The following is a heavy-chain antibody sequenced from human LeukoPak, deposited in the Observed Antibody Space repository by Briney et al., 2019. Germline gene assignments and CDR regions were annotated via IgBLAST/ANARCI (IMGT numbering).Heavy chain of an antibody. V-gene: IGHV4-4*09. CDR1: GGSISSYY. Sequence: PSETLSLTCTVSGGSISSYYWSWIRQPPGKGLEWIGYIYTSGSTNYNPSLKSRVTISVDTSKNQFSLKLSSVTAADTAVYYCARHRKYYDSSGYEVNYWGQATLVTVSA. CDR3: ARHRKYYDSSGYEVNY. CDR2: IYTSGST. D-gene: IGHD3-22*01. J-gene: IGHJ4*02.